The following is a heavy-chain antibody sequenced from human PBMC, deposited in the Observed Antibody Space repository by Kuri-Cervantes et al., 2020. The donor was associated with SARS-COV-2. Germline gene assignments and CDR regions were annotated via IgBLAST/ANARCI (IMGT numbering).Heavy chain of an antibody. J-gene: IGHJ4*02. CDR1: GCTFDDYG. Sequence: GEALKISCAASGCTFDDYGMSWVRQAPGKGLEWVSGINWNGGSTVYADSVKGRFTISRDNAKNSLYLQMNSLRAEATAVYYCARARYRSSTSCSPSLDYWGQGTLVTVSS. CDR3: ARARYRSSTSCSPSLDY. V-gene: IGHV3-20*04. D-gene: IGHD2-2*01. CDR2: INWNGGST.